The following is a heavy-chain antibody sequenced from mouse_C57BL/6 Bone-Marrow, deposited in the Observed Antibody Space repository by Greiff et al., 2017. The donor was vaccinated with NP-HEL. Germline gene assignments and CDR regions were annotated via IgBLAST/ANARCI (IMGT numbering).Heavy chain of an antibody. CDR2: IRSKSNNYAT. CDR1: GFSFNTYA. V-gene: IGHV10-1*01. CDR3: VRRRLRLYWYFDV. D-gene: IGHD2-4*01. J-gene: IGHJ1*03. Sequence: DVKLVESGGGLVQPKGSLKLSCAASGFSFNTYAMNWVRQAPGKGLEWVARIRSKSNNYATYYADSVKDRFTISRDDSESMLYLQMNNLKTEDTAMYYCVRRRLRLYWYFDVWGTGTTVTVSS.